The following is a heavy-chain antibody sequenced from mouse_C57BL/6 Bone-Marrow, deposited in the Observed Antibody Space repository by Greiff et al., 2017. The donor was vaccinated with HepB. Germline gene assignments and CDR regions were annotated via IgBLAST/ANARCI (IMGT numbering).Heavy chain of an antibody. D-gene: IGHD4-1*01. CDR2: IDPSDSYT. CDR1: GYTFTSYW. Sequence: QVQLQQSGAELVMPGASVKLSCKASGYTFTSYWMHWVKQRPGQGLEWIGEIDPSDSYTNYNQKFKGKSTLTVDKSSSTAYMQLSSLTSEDSAVYYCASWGYAMDYWGQGTSVTVSS. J-gene: IGHJ4*01. V-gene: IGHV1-69*01. CDR3: ASWGYAMDY.